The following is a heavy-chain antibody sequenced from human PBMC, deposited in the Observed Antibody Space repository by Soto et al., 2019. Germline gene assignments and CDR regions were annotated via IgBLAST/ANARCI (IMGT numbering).Heavy chain of an antibody. Sequence: GGSLGLSFSASVFAFSSYAMNWVRQAPGKGLEWVSGITSTGGGTYYADSVKGRFTISRDNSKNTLYLQMNSLRADDKAIYYRMKGRQLLDYWGQGTLVTVSS. CDR2: ITSTGGGT. J-gene: IGHJ4*02. CDR1: VFAFSSYA. V-gene: IGHV3-23*01. D-gene: IGHD1-7*01. CDR3: MKGRQLLDY.